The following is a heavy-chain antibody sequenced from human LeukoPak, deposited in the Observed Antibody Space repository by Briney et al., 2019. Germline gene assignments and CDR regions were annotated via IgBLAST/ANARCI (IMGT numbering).Heavy chain of an antibody. D-gene: IGHD2-8*01. CDR2: ISWNSGSI. V-gene: IGHV3-9*03. CDR3: AKGSMDAFDI. CDR1: GFTLDDYA. Sequence: GGSLRLSCAASGFTLDDYAMHWVRQAPGKGLEWVSGISWNSGSIGYADSVKGRFTISRDNAKNSLYLQMNSLRAEDMALYYCAKGSMDAFDIWGQGTMVTVSS. J-gene: IGHJ3*02.